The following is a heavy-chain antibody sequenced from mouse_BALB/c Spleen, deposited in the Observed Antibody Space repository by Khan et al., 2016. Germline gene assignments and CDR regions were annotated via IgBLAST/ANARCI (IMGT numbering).Heavy chain of an antibody. CDR1: GYTFSSYW. J-gene: IGHJ3*01. CDR3: TRVDTTGYAWFAY. D-gene: IGHD3-2*01. V-gene: IGHV1-5*01. Sequence: VQLQQSGTVLARPGASVKMSCKASGYTFSSYWMHWVKQRPGQGLEWIGVIYPGNSDATYNQKFKGKAELTAATSTSTAYMELSSLTKEASAVYYCTRVDTTGYAWFAYWGQGTLVTVSA. CDR2: IYPGNSDA.